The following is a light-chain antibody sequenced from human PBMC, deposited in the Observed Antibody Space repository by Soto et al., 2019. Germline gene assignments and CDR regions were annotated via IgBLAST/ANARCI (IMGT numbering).Light chain of an antibody. V-gene: IGLV4-60*03. Sequence: QPVLTQSSSASASLGSSVKLTCTLSSGHSDFTIAWHQQQPGKAPRYLMKLEHTGSYNKGSEVPDRFSSYASGADRHLTISNLQSEDEGDYYCETWDRNTRVFGGGTQLTVL. CDR1: SGHSDFT. J-gene: IGLJ3*02. CDR2: LEHTGSY. CDR3: ETWDRNTRV.